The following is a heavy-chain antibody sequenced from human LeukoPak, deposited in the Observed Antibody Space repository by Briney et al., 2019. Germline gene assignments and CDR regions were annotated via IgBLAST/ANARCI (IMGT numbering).Heavy chain of an antibody. D-gene: IGHD3-22*01. Sequence: GGSLRLSCAASGFTFSSYAMSWVRQAPGKGLEWVSAISGSGGSTYYADSVKGRFTISRDKSKNTLYLQMNSLRAEDTAVYYCAKDLADTYYYDSSGYSPLFDYWGQGTLVTVSS. CDR2: ISGSGGST. CDR1: GFTFSSYA. CDR3: AKDLADTYYYDSSGYSPLFDY. V-gene: IGHV3-23*01. J-gene: IGHJ4*02.